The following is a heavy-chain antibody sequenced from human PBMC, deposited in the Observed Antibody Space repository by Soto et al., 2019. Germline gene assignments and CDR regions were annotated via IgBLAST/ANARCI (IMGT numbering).Heavy chain of an antibody. CDR2: ISYDGSKK. V-gene: IGHV3-30-3*01. Sequence: QVQLVESGGVVVQPGRSLRLSCAASGFTFSSSAMHWVRQAPGKGLYWVAVISYDGSKKYYADSVKGRFTISRDNSKNTLYLQMNRLRAEDTAVYYCARDRGRGWPYWYFDLWGRGTLVTFSS. CDR1: GFTFSSSA. CDR3: ARDRGRGWPYWYFDL. J-gene: IGHJ2*01. D-gene: IGHD6-19*01.